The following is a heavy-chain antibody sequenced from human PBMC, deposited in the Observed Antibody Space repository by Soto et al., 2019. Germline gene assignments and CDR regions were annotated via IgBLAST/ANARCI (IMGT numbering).Heavy chain of an antibody. Sequence: SLRLSRAPSGFTFSSYAMTWVRQAPGKGLEWVSAISGSGGSTYYAASVKGRFTISRDNSKNTLYLQMNSLRAEDTAVYYCAKDRTFDSSGYYSYWGQGTLVTVS. CDR1: GFTFSSYA. D-gene: IGHD3-22*01. J-gene: IGHJ4*02. V-gene: IGHV3-23*01. CDR3: AKDRTFDSSGYYSY. CDR2: ISGSGGST.